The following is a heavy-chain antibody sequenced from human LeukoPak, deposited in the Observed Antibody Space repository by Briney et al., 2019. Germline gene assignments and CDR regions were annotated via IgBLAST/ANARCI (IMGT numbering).Heavy chain of an antibody. D-gene: IGHD1-20*01. V-gene: IGHV3-23*01. J-gene: IGHJ4*02. Sequence: GGTLRLSCAASGFTFSSYGMSWVRQAPGKGLEWVSAISGSGGSTYYADSVKGRFTISRDNSKNTLCLQMNSLRAEDTAVYYCASFNWTEPYFDYWGQGTLVTVSS. CDR3: ASFNWTEPYFDY. CDR1: GFTFSSYG. CDR2: ISGSGGST.